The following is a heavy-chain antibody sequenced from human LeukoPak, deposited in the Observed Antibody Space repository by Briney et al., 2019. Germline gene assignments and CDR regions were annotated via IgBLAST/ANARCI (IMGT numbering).Heavy chain of an antibody. D-gene: IGHD6-19*01. V-gene: IGHV4-31*03. CDR1: GGSVSSGGYY. CDR3: AREEAVAGTVY. J-gene: IGHJ4*02. CDR2: IYYSGST. Sequence: SQTLSLTCTVSGGSVSSGGYYWSWIRQHPGKGLEWIGYIYYSGSTYYNPSLKSRVTISVDTSKNQFSLKLSSVTAADTAVYYCAREEAVAGTVYWGQGTLVTVSS.